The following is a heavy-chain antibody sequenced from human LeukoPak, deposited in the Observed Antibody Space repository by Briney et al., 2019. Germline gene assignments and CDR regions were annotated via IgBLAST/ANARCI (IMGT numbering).Heavy chain of an antibody. Sequence: GGSLRLSCAASGFTFSSYAMSWVRQAPGKGLEWVSSISATGGSTYYADSVKGRFTISRDNSKNTLYLQMNSLRAEDTAVYYCAKDRSIAARYFDYWGQGTLVTVSS. V-gene: IGHV3-23*01. CDR3: AKDRSIAARYFDY. CDR2: ISATGGST. CDR1: GFTFSSYA. J-gene: IGHJ4*02. D-gene: IGHD6-6*01.